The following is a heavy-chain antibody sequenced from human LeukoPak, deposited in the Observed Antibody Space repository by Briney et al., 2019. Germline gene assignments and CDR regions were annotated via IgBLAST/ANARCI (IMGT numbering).Heavy chain of an antibody. CDR2: FDPEDGET. CDR1: GYTLTELS. Sequence: ASVTVSCTVSGYTLTELSMHWVRQAPGKGLEWMGGFDPEDGETIYAQKFQGRVTMTEDTSTDTAYMELSSLRSEDTAVYYWATDVGAAADNWGQGTLVTVSS. V-gene: IGHV1-24*01. J-gene: IGHJ4*02. D-gene: IGHD6-13*01. CDR3: ATDVGAAADN.